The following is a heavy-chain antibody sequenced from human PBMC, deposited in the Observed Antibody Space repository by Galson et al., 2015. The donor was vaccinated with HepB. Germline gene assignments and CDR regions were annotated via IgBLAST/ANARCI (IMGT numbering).Heavy chain of an antibody. CDR3: ATRRGSRLGAFDF. D-gene: IGHD1-26*01. CDR2: FDLEDGEV. J-gene: IGHJ3*01. V-gene: IGHV1-24*01. Sequence: SCKVSTYTLAEFAMHWVRQTHGKGLAWVGRFDLEDGEVTYAQEFQGRITMTEDVSTETAFMALSGLRFEDTAVYYCATRRGSRLGAFDFWGQGTLLTVSS. CDR1: TYTLAEFA.